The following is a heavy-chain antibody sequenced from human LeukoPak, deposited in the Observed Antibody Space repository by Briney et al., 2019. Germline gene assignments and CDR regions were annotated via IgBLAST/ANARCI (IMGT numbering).Heavy chain of an antibody. Sequence: ASVKVSCKASGYTFTGYYMHWVRQAPGQGLEWMGWINPNSGGTNYAQKFQGRVTMTRDTSISTAYMELSRLRPDDTAVYYCARVYCSSTSCYLDYWGQGTLVTVSS. D-gene: IGHD2-2*01. CDR2: INPNSGGT. J-gene: IGHJ4*02. CDR3: ARVYCSSTSCYLDY. CDR1: GYTFTGYY. V-gene: IGHV1-2*02.